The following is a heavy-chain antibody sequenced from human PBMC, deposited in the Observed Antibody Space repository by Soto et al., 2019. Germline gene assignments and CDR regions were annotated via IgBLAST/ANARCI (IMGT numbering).Heavy chain of an antibody. CDR1: GFTFSSYA. V-gene: IGHV3-23*01. J-gene: IGHJ6*03. CDR2: ISGSGGST. D-gene: IGHD3-22*01. Sequence: GGSLRLSCAASGFTFSSYAMSWVRQAPGKGLEWVSAISGSGGSTYYADSVKGRFTISRDNSKNTLYLQMNSLRAEDTAVYYCAKDWTYYYDSSGFQFKPYYMDVWGKGTTVTVSS. CDR3: AKDWTYYYDSSGFQFKPYYMDV.